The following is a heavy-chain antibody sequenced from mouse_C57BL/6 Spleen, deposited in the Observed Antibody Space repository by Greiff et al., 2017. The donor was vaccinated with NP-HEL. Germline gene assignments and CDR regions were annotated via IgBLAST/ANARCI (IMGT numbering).Heavy chain of an antibody. CDR2: IYPRDGST. D-gene: IGHD4-1*01. V-gene: IGHV1-85*01. CDR3: ARDKPASGTDYAMDY. CDR1: GYTFTSYD. J-gene: IGHJ4*01. Sequence: VQLQQSGPELVKPGASVKLSCKASGYTFTSYDINWVKQRPGQGLEWIGWIYPRDGSTKYNEKFKGKATLTVDTSSSTAYMELHSLTSEDSAVYFCARDKPASGTDYAMDYWGQGTSVTVSS.